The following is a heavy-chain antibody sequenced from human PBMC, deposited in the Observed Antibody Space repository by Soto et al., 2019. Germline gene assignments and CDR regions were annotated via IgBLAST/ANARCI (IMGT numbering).Heavy chain of an antibody. J-gene: IGHJ5*02. D-gene: IGHD6-13*01. Sequence: ASVKVSCKASGYTFTSYAMHWVRQAPGQRLEWMGWINAGNGNTKYSQKFQGRVTITRDTSASTAYMELSSLRSEDTAVYYCARQGTRSSWYEPPNWFAPWGQGTLVTVSS. CDR3: ARQGTRSSWYEPPNWFAP. CDR2: INAGNGNT. V-gene: IGHV1-3*01. CDR1: GYTFTSYA.